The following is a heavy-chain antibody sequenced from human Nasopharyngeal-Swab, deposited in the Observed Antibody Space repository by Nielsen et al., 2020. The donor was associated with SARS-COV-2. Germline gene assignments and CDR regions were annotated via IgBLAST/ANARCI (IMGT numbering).Heavy chain of an antibody. CDR3: ARGRSSGWYKAFDI. D-gene: IGHD6-19*01. V-gene: IGHV3-64*01. Sequence: GGSLRLSCAASGFTFSSCAMHWVRQAPGKGLEYVSAISSNGGSTYYANSVKGRFTISRDNSKNTLYLQMGSLRAEDMAVYYCARGRSSGWYKAFDIWGQGTMVTVSS. CDR1: GFTFSSCA. CDR2: ISSNGGST. J-gene: IGHJ3*02.